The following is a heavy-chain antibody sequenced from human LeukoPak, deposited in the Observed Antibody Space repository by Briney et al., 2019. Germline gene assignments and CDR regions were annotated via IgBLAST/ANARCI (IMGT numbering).Heavy chain of an antibody. CDR2: ISYDGSNE. D-gene: IGHD7-27*01. CDR1: GFTFSNYG. Sequence: GRSLRLSCAASGFTFSNYGMHWVRQAPGKGLEWVAVISYDGSNECYADSVRGRFAISRDTSKNTLYLQMNGLRAEDTALYYCARKFLTGRLIDYWGQGTLVTVSS. V-gene: IGHV3-30*03. CDR3: ARKFLTGRLIDY. J-gene: IGHJ4*02.